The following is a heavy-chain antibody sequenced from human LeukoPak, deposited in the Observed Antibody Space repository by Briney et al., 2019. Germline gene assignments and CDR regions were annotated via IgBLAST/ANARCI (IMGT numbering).Heavy chain of an antibody. CDR1: GGSISSYY. CDR3: ATGLRPQHYYYYGMDV. V-gene: IGHV4-59*01. D-gene: IGHD3-16*01. CDR2: IYYSGST. Sequence: SETLSLTCTVSGGSISSYYWSWIRQPPGKGLEWIGYIYYSGSTNYNPSLKSRVTISVDTSKNQFSLKLSSVTAADTAVYYCATGLRPQHYYYYGMDVWGQGTTVTVSS. J-gene: IGHJ6*02.